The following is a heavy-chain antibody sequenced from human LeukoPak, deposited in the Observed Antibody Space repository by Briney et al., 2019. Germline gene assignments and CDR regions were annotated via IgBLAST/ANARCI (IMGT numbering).Heavy chain of an antibody. V-gene: IGHV1-18*01. CDR2: ISAYNGNT. CDR3: ARVMHDSYYYDSSGYYYLDY. CDR1: GYTFTSYG. Sequence: GASVKVSCKASGYTFTSYGISWVRQAPGQGLEWMGWISAYNGNTNYAQKLQGRVTMTTDTSTSTAYMELRSLRSDDTAVYYCARVMHDSYYYDSSGYYYLDYWGQGTLVTVSS. D-gene: IGHD3-22*01. J-gene: IGHJ4*02.